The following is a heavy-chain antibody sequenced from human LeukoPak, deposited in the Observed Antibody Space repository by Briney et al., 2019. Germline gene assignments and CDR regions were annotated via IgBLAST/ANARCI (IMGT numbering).Heavy chain of an antibody. CDR1: GFNFNIYG. Sequence: GGSLRLSCAASGFNFNIYGMTWVRQTPEKGLEWVSTIDGTGGSTHYADSLKGRFTISRDNSRNTLYLQMNSLRAEDTALYYCATDVGPIMFDYWGQGTLVTVSS. V-gene: IGHV3-23*01. D-gene: IGHD3-16*01. J-gene: IGHJ4*02. CDR3: ATDVGPIMFDY. CDR2: IDGTGGST.